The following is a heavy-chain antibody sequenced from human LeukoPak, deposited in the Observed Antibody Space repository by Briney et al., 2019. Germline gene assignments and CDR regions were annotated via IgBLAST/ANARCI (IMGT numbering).Heavy chain of an antibody. V-gene: IGHV4-39*01. J-gene: IGHJ4*02. CDR3: ARSIGYDSSGYYYRYPYYFDY. D-gene: IGHD3-22*01. Sequence: SETLSLTCTVSGGSISSSSYYWGWIRQPPGKGLEWIGSIYYSGSTYYNPSLKSRVTISVDTSKNQFSLELGSVTAADTAVYYCARSIGYDSSGYYYRYPYYFDYWGQGTLVTVSS. CDR1: GGSISSSSYY. CDR2: IYYSGST.